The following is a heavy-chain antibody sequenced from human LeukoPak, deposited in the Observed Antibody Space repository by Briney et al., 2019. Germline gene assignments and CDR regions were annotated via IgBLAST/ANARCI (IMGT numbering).Heavy chain of an antibody. J-gene: IGHJ4*02. V-gene: IGHV1-69-2*01. CDR3: ATALVVVGASFDY. Sequence: VKVSCKASGYTFTDYYMHWVQQAPGKGLEWMGRVDPEDGETIYAEKFQGRVTITADTSTDTAYMELSSLRSEDTAVYYCATALVVVGASFDYWGQGTLVTVSS. D-gene: IGHD1-26*01. CDR2: VDPEDGET. CDR1: GYTFTDYY.